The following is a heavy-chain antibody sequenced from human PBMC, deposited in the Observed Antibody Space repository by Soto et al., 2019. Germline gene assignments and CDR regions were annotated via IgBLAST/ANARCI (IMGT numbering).Heavy chain of an antibody. CDR2: IYWNDDK. Sequence: SGPTLVNPTQTLTLTCTFSGFSLSTSGVGVGWIRRPPGKALEWLALIYWNDDKRYSPSLKSRLTTTKDTSKNQVVLTMTNMDPVDTATYYCAHSSSSSWYPPHLDYWGQGTLVTVSS. V-gene: IGHV2-5*01. CDR3: AHSSSSSWYPPHLDY. J-gene: IGHJ4*02. D-gene: IGHD6-13*01. CDR1: GFSLSTSGVG.